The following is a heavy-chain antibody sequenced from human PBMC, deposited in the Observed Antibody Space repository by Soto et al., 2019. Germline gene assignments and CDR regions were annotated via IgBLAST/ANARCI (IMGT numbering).Heavy chain of an antibody. CDR3: ARGKRDYSSSWYPLDYYYGMDV. V-gene: IGHV1-69*13. D-gene: IGHD6-13*01. CDR2: IIPIFGTA. J-gene: IGHJ6*02. CDR1: GGTFSSYA. Sequence: GASVKVSCKASGGTFSSYAISWVRQAPGQGLEWMGGIIPIFGTANYAQKFQGRVTITADESTSTAYMELSSLRSEDTAVYYCARGKRDYSSSWYPLDYYYGMDVWGQGTTVTVSS.